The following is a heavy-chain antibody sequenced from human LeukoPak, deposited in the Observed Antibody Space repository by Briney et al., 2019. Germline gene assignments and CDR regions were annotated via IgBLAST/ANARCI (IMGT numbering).Heavy chain of an antibody. D-gene: IGHD5-24*01. Sequence: GGSLRLSCAASEFTFTNYAMNWVRQAPGKGLEWVSTISPSGSDSYYADSVKGRFTISRDISKNTLYLQMNSLRAEDTAVYYCARRAYNWGAFDIWGQGTMVTVSS. CDR3: ARRAYNWGAFDI. CDR1: EFTFTNYA. J-gene: IGHJ3*02. V-gene: IGHV3-23*01. CDR2: ISPSGSDS.